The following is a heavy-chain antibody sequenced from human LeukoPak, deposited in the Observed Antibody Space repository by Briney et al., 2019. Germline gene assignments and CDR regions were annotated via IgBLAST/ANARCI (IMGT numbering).Heavy chain of an antibody. CDR3: ARAGGSGSYPTPPYYFDY. CDR1: GFTVSSNY. Sequence: GGSLRLSCAASGFTVSSNYMSWVRQAPGKGLEWVSVIYSGGSTYYADSVKGRFTISRDNSKNTLYLQMNSLRAEDTAVYYCARAGGSGSYPTPPYYFDYWGQGTLVTVSS. CDR2: IYSGGST. J-gene: IGHJ4*02. V-gene: IGHV3-66*02. D-gene: IGHD3-10*01.